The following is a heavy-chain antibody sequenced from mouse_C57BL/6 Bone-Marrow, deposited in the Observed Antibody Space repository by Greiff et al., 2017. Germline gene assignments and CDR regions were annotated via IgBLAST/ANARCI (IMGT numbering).Heavy chain of an antibody. CDR1: GFNIKDYY. D-gene: IGHD2-4*01. Sequence: VHAKQSGAELVKPGASVKLSCTASGFNIKDYYMHWVKQRTEQGLEWIGWIDPEDGETKYAPTFQGKATITADTSSNTACLQLSSLASEDTAVYYCATYYDYDVSFAYWGQGTLVTVSA. CDR2: IDPEDGET. V-gene: IGHV14-2*01. CDR3: ATYYDYDVSFAY. J-gene: IGHJ3*01.